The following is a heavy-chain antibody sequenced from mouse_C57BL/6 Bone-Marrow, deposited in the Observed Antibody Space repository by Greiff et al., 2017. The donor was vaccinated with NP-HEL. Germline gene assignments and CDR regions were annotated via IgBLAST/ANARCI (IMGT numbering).Heavy chain of an antibody. D-gene: IGHD1-1*01. Sequence: EVKVVESGGGLVQPGGSMKLSCVASGFTFSNYWMNWVRQSPEKGLEWVAQIRLKSDNYATHYAESVKGRFTISRDDSKSSVYLQMNNLRAEDTGIYYCTNSPSPYYYFDYWGQGTTLTVSS. J-gene: IGHJ2*01. V-gene: IGHV6-3*01. CDR2: IRLKSDNYAT. CDR3: TNSPSPYYYFDY. CDR1: GFTFSNYW.